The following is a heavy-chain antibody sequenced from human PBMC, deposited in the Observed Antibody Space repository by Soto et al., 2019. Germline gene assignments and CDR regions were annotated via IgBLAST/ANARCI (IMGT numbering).Heavy chain of an antibody. CDR2: ISGGIGST. D-gene: IGHD1-26*01. J-gene: IGHJ4*02. CDR3: AKGAARYFDY. Sequence: PGGSLRLSCVASGFSFGTYAMTWVRQVPGKGLEWVSTISGGIGSTFYADSVKGRFTISRDISKKMLFLHMNGLRGEDTGTYDCAKGAARYFDYWGRGTLVTVSS. V-gene: IGHV3-23*01. CDR1: GFSFGTYA.